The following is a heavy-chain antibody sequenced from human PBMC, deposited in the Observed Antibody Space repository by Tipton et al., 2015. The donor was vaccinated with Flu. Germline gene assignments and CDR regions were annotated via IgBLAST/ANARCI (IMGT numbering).Heavy chain of an antibody. D-gene: IGHD3-10*01. V-gene: IGHV4-39*07. CDR3: ASYYGSGSNAFDI. CDR2: IYYSGST. Sequence: TLSLTCTVSGGSIGSSSYYWGWIRQPPGKGLEWIGSIYYSGSTYYNPSLKSRVTISVDTSKNQFSLKLSSVTAADTAVYYCASYYGSGSNAFDIWGQGTMVTVSS. CDR1: GGSIGSSSYY. J-gene: IGHJ3*02.